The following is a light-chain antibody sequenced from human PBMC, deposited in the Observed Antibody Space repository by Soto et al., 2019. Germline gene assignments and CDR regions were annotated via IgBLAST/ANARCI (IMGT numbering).Light chain of an antibody. CDR3: CSYAGSSTVV. V-gene: IGLV2-23*01. Sequence: QSVLTQPASVSGSPGQSITISCTGTSSDVGSYNLVSWYQQYPGKVPKLMIYEDSKRPSGVSNRFSGSKSGNTASLTISGLQAEDDADYYCCSYAGSSTVVFGGGTKVTVL. J-gene: IGLJ2*01. CDR1: SSDVGSYNL. CDR2: EDS.